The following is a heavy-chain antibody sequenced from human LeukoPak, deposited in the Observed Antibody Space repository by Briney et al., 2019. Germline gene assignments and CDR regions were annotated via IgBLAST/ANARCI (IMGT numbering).Heavy chain of an antibody. V-gene: IGHV1-24*01. J-gene: IGHJ5*02. CDR3: ARDRIGSPIPPYCGGDCYPQGWFDP. CDR1: GYTLTELS. CDR2: FDPEDGET. Sequence: ASVKVSCTVSGYTLTELSMHWVRQAPGKGLEWMGGFDPEDGETIYAQKFQGRVTMTEDTSTDTAYMELSSLRSEDTAVYYCARDRIGSPIPPYCGGDCYPQGWFDPWGQGTLVTVSS. D-gene: IGHD2-21*02.